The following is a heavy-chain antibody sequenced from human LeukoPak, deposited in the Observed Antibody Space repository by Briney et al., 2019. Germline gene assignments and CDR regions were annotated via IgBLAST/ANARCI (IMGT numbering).Heavy chain of an antibody. CDR1: GLTFSNYE. J-gene: IGHJ4*02. D-gene: IGHD2-2*01. CDR2: ISGSGRNI. V-gene: IGHV3-48*03. CDR3: ARDQRYCSSSSCPWEPFDY. Sequence: PGGSLRLSCAASGLTFSNYEFNWVRQAPGKGLEWVSYISGSGRNIYYADSVKGRFTISRDNAKNSLYLQMNSLRAKDTAVYYCARDQRYCSSSSCPWEPFDYWGQGTLVTVSS.